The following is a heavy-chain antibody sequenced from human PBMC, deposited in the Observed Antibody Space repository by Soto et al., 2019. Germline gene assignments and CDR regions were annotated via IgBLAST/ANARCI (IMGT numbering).Heavy chain of an antibody. J-gene: IGHJ5*02. CDR1: DRYS. D-gene: IGHD6-13*01. V-gene: IGHV3-48*02. CDR3: AGGSSWSWFDP. CDR2: ISRDSSTI. Sequence: EVQLVESGGGLVQPGGSLRLSCAAYDRYSMNWVRQAPGKGLEWVSYISRDSSTIYYADSVKGRFTISRDNAKNSLYLQMNSLSDEDTAVYYCAGGSSWSWFDPWGQGTLVTVSS.